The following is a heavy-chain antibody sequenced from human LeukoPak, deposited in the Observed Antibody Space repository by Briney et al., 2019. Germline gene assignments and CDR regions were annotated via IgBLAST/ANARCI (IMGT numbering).Heavy chain of an antibody. J-gene: IGHJ5*02. V-gene: IGHV4-31*03. D-gene: IGHD3-10*01. CDR2: IYYSGST. CDR1: GGSISSGGYY. CDR3: ARAFRRGGSGSRNWFDP. Sequence: PSETLSLTCTVSGGSISSGGYYWSWIRQHPGKGLEWIGYIYYSGSTYYNPSLKSRVTISVDTSKNQFSLKLSSVTAADTAVYYCARAFRRGGSGSRNWFDPWGQGTLVTVSS.